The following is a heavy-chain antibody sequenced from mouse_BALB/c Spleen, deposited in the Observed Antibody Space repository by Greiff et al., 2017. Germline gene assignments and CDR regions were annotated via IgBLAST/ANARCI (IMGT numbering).Heavy chain of an antibody. V-gene: IGHV1S29*02. D-gene: IGHD1-2*01. CDR3: ARLTATYYFDY. J-gene: IGHJ2*01. CDR1: GFTFTDYN. Sequence: EVKLMESGPELVKPGASVKISCKASGFTFTDYNMHWVKQSHGKSLEWIGYIYPYNGGTGYNQKFKSKATLTVDNSSSTAYMELRSLTSEDSAVYYCARLTATYYFDYWGQGTTLTVSS. CDR2: IYPYNGGT.